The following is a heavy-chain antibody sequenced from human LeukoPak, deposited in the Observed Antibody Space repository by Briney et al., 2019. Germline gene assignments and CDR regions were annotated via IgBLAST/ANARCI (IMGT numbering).Heavy chain of an antibody. Sequence: GSVKVSCKASGYTFTGYYMHWVRQAPGQGLEWMGWINPNSGGTNYAQKFQGRVTMTRDTSISTAYMELSRLRSDDTAVYYCARDPEGVGATLGPQLSFDYWGQGTLVTVSS. V-gene: IGHV1-2*02. CDR3: ARDPEGVGATLGPQLSFDY. J-gene: IGHJ4*02. CDR1: GYTFTGYY. D-gene: IGHD1-26*01. CDR2: INPNSGGT.